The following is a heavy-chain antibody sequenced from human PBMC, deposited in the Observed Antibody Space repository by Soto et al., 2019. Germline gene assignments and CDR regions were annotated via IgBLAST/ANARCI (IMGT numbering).Heavy chain of an antibody. CDR2: IYYSGSS. Sequence: PSETLSLTCTVSGGSISSGGYYWSWIRQHPGKGLEWIGYIYYSGSSNYNPSLKSRVTISVDTSKNQFSLKLSSVTAADTAVYYCAREFVNSGYDSFPYYYYGMDVWGQGTTVTVS. J-gene: IGHJ6*02. V-gene: IGHV4-61*08. CDR3: AREFVNSGYDSFPYYYYGMDV. CDR1: GGSISSGGYY. D-gene: IGHD5-12*01.